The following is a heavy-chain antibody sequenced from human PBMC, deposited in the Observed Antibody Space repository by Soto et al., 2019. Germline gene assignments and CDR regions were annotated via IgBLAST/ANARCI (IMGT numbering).Heavy chain of an antibody. J-gene: IGHJ4*02. Sequence: GGSLRLSCATSGFTVSRNYMSWVRQAPGKGLEWVSVIYSGGTTYYADSVKGRFTISRDSSKNTLYLQMNNLRADDTAVYYCTKGGIPRRYNIPKVDFDYWGQGSLVTVSS. D-gene: IGHD1-1*01. CDR2: IYSGGTT. CDR3: TKGGIPRRYNIPKVDFDY. CDR1: GFTVSRNY. V-gene: IGHV3-53*01.